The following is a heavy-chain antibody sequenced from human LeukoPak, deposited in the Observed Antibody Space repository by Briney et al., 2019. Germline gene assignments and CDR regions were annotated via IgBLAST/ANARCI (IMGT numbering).Heavy chain of an antibody. CDR1: GFTFSSYA. CDR3: VKDGGYLDSTYFDY. Sequence: GGSLRLSCAASGFTFSSYAMSWVRQAPGKGLEWVSAISDSGGGTFYADSVKGRFTISRDNSKSTLYLQMNSLRAEDTALYYCVKDGGYLDSTYFDYWGQGTLVTVSS. V-gene: IGHV3-23*01. CDR2: ISDSGGGT. D-gene: IGHD2/OR15-2a*01. J-gene: IGHJ4*02.